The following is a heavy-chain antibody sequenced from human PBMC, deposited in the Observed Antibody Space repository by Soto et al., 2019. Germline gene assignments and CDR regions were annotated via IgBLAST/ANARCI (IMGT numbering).Heavy chain of an antibody. CDR1: GDTFDTYT. CDR3: AGGDGGADAFDL. CDR2: IIPMFRTT. D-gene: IGHD3-16*01. Sequence: QVQLVQSGTEVRKPGSSVNVSCQASGDTFDTYTFSWVRQAPGQGLQWMGEIIPMFRTTNYAPRFQGRLTLTADESTRIVYMELTSLTFEDTAVYYCAGGDGGADAFDLWGQGTMIAVSS. V-gene: IGHV1-69*12. J-gene: IGHJ3*01.